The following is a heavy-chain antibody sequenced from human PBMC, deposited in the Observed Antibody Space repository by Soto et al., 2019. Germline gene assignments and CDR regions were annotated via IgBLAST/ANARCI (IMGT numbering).Heavy chain of an antibody. D-gene: IGHD3-22*01. J-gene: IGHJ3*02. V-gene: IGHV4-34*01. CDR1: VGSFSGYY. Sequence: PSETLSLTGAVYVGSFSGYYWSWIRQPPGKGLEWIGEINHSGSTNYNPSLKSRVTISVDTSKNQFSLKLSSVTAADTAVYYCARGRRNYYDSSGYFPLAFDIWGQGTMVTV. CDR2: INHSGST. CDR3: ARGRRNYYDSSGYFPLAFDI.